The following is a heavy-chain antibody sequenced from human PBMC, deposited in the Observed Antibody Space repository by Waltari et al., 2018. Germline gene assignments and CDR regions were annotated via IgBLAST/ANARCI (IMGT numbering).Heavy chain of an antibody. CDR2: ICGCGRTI. J-gene: IGHJ3*02. Sequence: EVQLVESVGGLVQPGGSMRLSCAASGFTLTSYEINWVRQAPGKGLEWISYICGCGRTIYYATTRXXXXXXXXXXXXXXXXXXXXXXXXXXXXXXXXXXXXRRSGAFDIWGQGTVVTVSS. V-gene: IGHV3-48*03. CDR3: XXXXRRSGAFDI. CDR1: GFTLTSYE. D-gene: IGHD1-1*01.